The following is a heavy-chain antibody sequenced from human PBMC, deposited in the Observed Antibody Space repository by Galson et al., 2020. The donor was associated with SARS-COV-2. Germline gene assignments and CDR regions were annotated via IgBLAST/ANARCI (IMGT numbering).Heavy chain of an antibody. CDR3: ARDEYNWNYFNY. CDR2: IYYSGST. D-gene: IGHD1-20*01. J-gene: IGHJ4*02. V-gene: IGHV4-39*07. Sequence: SETLYLTCTVDGGSISSSSYYWGWIRQPPGKGLEWIGSIYYSGSTYYNPSLKSRVTISVDTSKNQFSLKLSSVTAADTAVYYCARDEYNWNYFNYWGQGTLVTVSS. CDR1: GGSISSSSYY.